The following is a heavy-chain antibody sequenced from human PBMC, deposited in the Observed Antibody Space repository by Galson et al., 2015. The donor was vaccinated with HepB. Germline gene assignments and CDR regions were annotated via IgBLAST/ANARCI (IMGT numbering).Heavy chain of an antibody. D-gene: IGHD3-3*01. Sequence: SVKVSCKASGYTFTSHTLDWLRQAPGQGPEWVGTINTYNGQTEFAQKFQGRVTMTIETSTNTAYMQLRSLSSDDTAVYYCARRDFDEEGFDYWGQGTLVTVSS. CDR2: INTYNGQT. J-gene: IGHJ4*02. CDR1: GYTFTSHT. V-gene: IGHV1-18*01. CDR3: ARRDFDEEGFDY.